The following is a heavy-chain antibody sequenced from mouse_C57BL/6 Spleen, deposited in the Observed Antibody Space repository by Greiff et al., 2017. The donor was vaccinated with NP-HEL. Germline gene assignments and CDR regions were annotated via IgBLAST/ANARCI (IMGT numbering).Heavy chain of an antibody. CDR1: GFTFTDYY. V-gene: IGHV7-3*01. CDR3: AKSGGIQFAY. CDR2: IRNKANGYTT. J-gene: IGHJ3*01. Sequence: EVHLVESGGGLVQPGGSLSLSCAASGFTFTDYYMSWVRQPPGKALEWLGFIRNKANGYTTEYSASVKGRFTISRDNSQSILYLQMNALRAEDSATYYCAKSGGIQFAYWGQGTLVTVSA. D-gene: IGHD1-1*02.